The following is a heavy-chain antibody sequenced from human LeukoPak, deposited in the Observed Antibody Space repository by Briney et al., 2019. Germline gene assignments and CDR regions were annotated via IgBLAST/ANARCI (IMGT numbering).Heavy chain of an antibody. Sequence: GGSLRLSCAASGFTVSDNFMTRVRQAPGKGLEWVSVIYVAGNTYYADSVKGRFTVSRDNSKNTLYLQMNSLRADDTAVYYCAREMLRDGSYLIEDWGQGILVTVSS. CDR2: IYVAGNT. D-gene: IGHD1-26*01. J-gene: IGHJ4*02. V-gene: IGHV3-53*01. CDR3: AREMLRDGSYLIED. CDR1: GFTVSDNF.